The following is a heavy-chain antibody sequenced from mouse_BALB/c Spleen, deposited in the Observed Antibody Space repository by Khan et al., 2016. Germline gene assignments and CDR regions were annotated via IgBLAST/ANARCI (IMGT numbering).Heavy chain of an antibody. J-gene: IGHJ4*01. CDR1: GFTFSTYA. CDR2: INSNGGSP. CDR3: ERVRPAVDY. Sequence: EVELVESGGGLVQPGGSLKLSCAASGFTFSTYAMSWVRQTPDKRPELVATINSNGGSPYYPDNVKGRFTISRDNTKNTLYLQMSSLRSEGTDMYYCERVRPAVDYLGQGTSVTVSS. V-gene: IGHV5-6-3*01. D-gene: IGHD2-14*01.